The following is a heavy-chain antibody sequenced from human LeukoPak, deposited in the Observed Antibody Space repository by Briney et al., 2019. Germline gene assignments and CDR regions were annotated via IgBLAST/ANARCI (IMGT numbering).Heavy chain of an antibody. V-gene: IGHV3-21*01. CDR3: AREAGGYCSGGSCSDTGGFDP. D-gene: IGHD2-15*01. CDR1: GFTFSSYS. Sequence: PGGSLRLSCAASGFTFSSYSMNWVRQAPGKGLEWVSSISSSSYIYYADSVKGRFTISRDNAKNSLYLQMNSLRAEDTAVYYCAREAGGYCSGGSCSDTGGFDPWGQGTLVTVSS. CDR2: ISSSSYI. J-gene: IGHJ5*02.